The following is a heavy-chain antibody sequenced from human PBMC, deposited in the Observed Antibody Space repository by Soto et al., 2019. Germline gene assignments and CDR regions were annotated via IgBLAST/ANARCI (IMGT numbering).Heavy chain of an antibody. D-gene: IGHD3-10*01. V-gene: IGHV3-23*01. CDR2: ISGSGGST. J-gene: IGHJ3*02. CDR3: TMATGAFDI. CDR1: GFTFSSYA. Sequence: EVQLLESGGGLVQPGGSLRLSCAASGFTFSSYAMSWVRQAPGKGLEWVSAISGSGGSTYYADSVKGRFTISKDNSKNTLYLQMTSLRAEDTAVYYCTMATGAFDIWGQGTMVTVSS.